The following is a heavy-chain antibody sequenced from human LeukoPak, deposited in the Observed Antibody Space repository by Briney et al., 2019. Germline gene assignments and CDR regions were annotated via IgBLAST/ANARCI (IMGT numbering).Heavy chain of an antibody. CDR3: AREWDYYDGSGYYGY. CDR2: IYSGGST. J-gene: IGHJ4*02. Sequence: GGSLRLSCAASGFTFTSIAMTWVRQAPGKGLEWVSVIYSGGSTYYADSVKGRFTVSRDNSKNTLYLQMNSLRAEDTAVYYCAREWDYYDGSGYYGYWGQGTLVTVSS. CDR1: GFTFTSIA. D-gene: IGHD3-22*01. V-gene: IGHV3-53*01.